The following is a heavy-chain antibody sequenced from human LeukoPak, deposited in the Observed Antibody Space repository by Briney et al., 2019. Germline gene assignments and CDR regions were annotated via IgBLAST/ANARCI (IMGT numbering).Heavy chain of an antibody. CDR2: IIPIFGTA. V-gene: IGHV1-69*06. J-gene: IGHJ4*02. Sequence: GSSVKVSCKASGGTFSSYAIRWVRQAPGQGLEWMGGIIPIFGTANYAQKFQGRVTITADKSTTTAHMELRSLTSDDTAIYYCARHGGIGPKRDYFDYWGPGTLVTVSS. CDR1: GGTFSSYA. CDR3: ARHGGIGPKRDYFDY. D-gene: IGHD3-16*01.